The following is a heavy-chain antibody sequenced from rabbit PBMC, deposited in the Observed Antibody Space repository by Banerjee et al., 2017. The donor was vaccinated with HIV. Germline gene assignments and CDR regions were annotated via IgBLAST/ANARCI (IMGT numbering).Heavy chain of an antibody. CDR2: IYSGSGST. CDR3: ARDLAGVIGWNFGL. D-gene: IGHD4-1*01. CDR1: GFSFSNYY. V-gene: IGHV1S40*01. Sequence: QSLEESGGDLVKPGASLTLTCTASGFSFSNYYMSWVRQAPGKGLQWIGYIYSGSGSTYYASWAKGRFTISKTSSTTVTLQMTSLTAADTATYFCARDLAGVIGWNFGLWGQGTLVTVS. J-gene: IGHJ3*01.